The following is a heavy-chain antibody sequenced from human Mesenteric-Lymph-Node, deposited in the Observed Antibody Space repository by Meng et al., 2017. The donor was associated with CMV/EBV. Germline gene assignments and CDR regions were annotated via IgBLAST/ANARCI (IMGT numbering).Heavy chain of an antibody. CDR1: GYTFTVYW. CDR3: ARRLGSSGYYSLDY. Sequence: SGYTFTVYWITWVRQMPGKGLEWMGKIDPSDSYTNYSPSFQGHVTISADKSISTAYLQWSSLKASDTAMYYCARRLGSSGYYSLDYWGQGTLVTVSS. D-gene: IGHD3-22*01. J-gene: IGHJ4*02. V-gene: IGHV5-10-1*01. CDR2: IDPSDSYT.